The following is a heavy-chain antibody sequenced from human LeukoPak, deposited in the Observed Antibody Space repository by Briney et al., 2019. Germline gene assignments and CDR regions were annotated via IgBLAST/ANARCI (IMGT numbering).Heavy chain of an antibody. J-gene: IGHJ4*02. CDR1: GYTFTDYY. CDR3: ARERGYSSSGIDY. V-gene: IGHV1-2*02. Sequence: VASVKGSCKASGYTFTDYYMHWVRQAPGQGLEWMGWINPNSRGTDSAQKFQGRFSMTRDTSISTAYMELSRLRSDDTAVYYCARERGYSSSGIDYWGQGTLVTVSS. CDR2: INPNSRGT. D-gene: IGHD6-13*01.